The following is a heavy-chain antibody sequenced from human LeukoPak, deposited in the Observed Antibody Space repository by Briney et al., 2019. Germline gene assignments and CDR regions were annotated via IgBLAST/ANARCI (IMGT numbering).Heavy chain of an antibody. V-gene: IGHV4-34*01. Sequence: PSETLSLTCAASGGSFSGYYWSWIRQPPGKGLEWIGEINHSGSNKYNPSLKSRVTISVDTCKNQFSLKLSSVTAADTAVYYCARTDFWSGSHFDYWGQGTLVTVSS. D-gene: IGHD3-3*01. CDR3: ARTDFWSGSHFDY. CDR2: INHSGSN. J-gene: IGHJ4*02. CDR1: GGSFSGYY.